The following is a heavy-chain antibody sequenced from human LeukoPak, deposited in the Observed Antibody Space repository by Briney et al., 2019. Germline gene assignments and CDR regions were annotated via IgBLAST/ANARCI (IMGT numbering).Heavy chain of an antibody. Sequence: ASVKVSCKASGYTFTSYGISWVRQAPGQGLEWMGWISAYNGNTNYAQKLQGRDTMTTDTSTSTAYMELRSLRSDDTAVYYCARAFLRIGASYYYYGMDVWGQGTTVTVSS. CDR3: ARAFLRIGASYYYYGMDV. CDR1: GYTFTSYG. J-gene: IGHJ6*02. V-gene: IGHV1-18*01. CDR2: ISAYNGNT. D-gene: IGHD3-3*01.